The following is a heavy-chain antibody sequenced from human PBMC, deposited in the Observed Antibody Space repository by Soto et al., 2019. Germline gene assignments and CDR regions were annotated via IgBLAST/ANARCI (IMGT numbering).Heavy chain of an antibody. V-gene: IGHV1-3*04. Sequence: ASVKVSCKASGYTFSSSPLHWVRQAPGQRPEWMGWINTANDDTKYSQKFQDRVTLTRDTSASTAYMEVSSLKAEDTAVYSCTTAGHTGVYYDPAFWGQGTLVTVSS. CDR1: GYTFSSSP. CDR2: INTANDDT. CDR3: TTAGHTGVYYDPAF. J-gene: IGHJ4*02. D-gene: IGHD1-26*01.